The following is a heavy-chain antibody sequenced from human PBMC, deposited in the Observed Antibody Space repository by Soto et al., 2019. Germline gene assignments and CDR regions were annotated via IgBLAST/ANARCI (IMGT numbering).Heavy chain of an antibody. CDR1: GGSVSSAGYY. CDR2: IYHDGST. Sequence: SETLSLTCTVSGGSVSSAGYYWTWIRQPPGKGLEWIARIYHDGSTNYNPSLKSRVILSTDTSKNQFSLNLSSLTAADTAVYYCARGGTRGSSFYWGQGTRVTVSS. CDR3: ARGGTRGSSFY. D-gene: IGHD6-13*01. V-gene: IGHV4-61*08. J-gene: IGHJ4*02.